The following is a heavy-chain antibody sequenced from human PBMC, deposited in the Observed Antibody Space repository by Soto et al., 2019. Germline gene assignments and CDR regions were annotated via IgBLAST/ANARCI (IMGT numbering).Heavy chain of an antibody. D-gene: IGHD3-3*02. V-gene: IGHV1-69*12. CDR3: ARDKDRQQLGGNYYYIWDV. Sequence: QVQLVQSGAEVKQPGSSVKVSCKASGGTFSTSAISWVRQAPGQGLEWVGGIMPVFATPDYAQNFQGRVTITADESTTTAYLELTSLRTDDTAVYYCARDKDRQQLGGNYYYIWDVWGQGTAITVSS. CDR2: IMPVFATP. CDR1: GGTFSTSA. J-gene: IGHJ6*02.